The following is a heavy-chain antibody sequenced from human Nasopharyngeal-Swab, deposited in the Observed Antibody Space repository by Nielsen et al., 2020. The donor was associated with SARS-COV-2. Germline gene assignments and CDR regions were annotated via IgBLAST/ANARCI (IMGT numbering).Heavy chain of an antibody. CDR2: INRDGSGT. V-gene: IGHV3-74*01. CDR3: ARDPPSTGDYYFDH. J-gene: IGHJ4*02. D-gene: IGHD7-27*01. CDR1: GFTFSSYW. Sequence: GGSLRLSCAGSGFTFSSYWMHWVRQAPGKGLMWVARINRDGSGTNYADSVKGRFTISRDNAKNSLYLQMNSLRAEDTAVYFCARDPPSTGDYYFDHWGQGTLVTVSS.